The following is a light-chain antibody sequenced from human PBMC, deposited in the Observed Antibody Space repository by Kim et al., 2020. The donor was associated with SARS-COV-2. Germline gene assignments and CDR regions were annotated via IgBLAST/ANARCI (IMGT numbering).Light chain of an antibody. CDR3: NSRDSSRTHPLYA. CDR1: SLRSYY. V-gene: IGLV3-19*01. CDR2: GKN. Sequence: SSELTQDPAVSVALGQTVRITCQGDSLRSYYASWYQQKPGQAPILVIYGKNNRPSGIPDRFSGSSSGNTASLTITGAQAEDEADYSCNSRDSSRTHPLYAFGTGTKVPV. J-gene: IGLJ1*01.